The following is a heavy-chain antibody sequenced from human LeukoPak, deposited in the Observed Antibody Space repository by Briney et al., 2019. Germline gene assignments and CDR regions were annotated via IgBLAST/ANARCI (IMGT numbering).Heavy chain of an antibody. D-gene: IGHD4-17*01. CDR2: IYYSGST. CDR1: GGSISSGGYY. J-gene: IGHJ3*02. V-gene: IGHV4-31*03. CDR3: AREDDYVAAFDI. Sequence: SETLSLTCTVSGGSISSGGYYWSWIRQHPGKGLEWIGYIYYSGSTYYNPSLKSRVTISVDTSKNQFSLKLSSVTAADTAVYYCAREDDYVAAFDIWGQGTMVTVSS.